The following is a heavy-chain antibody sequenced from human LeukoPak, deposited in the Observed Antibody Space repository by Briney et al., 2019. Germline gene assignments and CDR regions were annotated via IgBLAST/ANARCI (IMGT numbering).Heavy chain of an antibody. Sequence: SETLSLTCTVSGGSISSYYWSWIRQHPGKGLEWIGFIFCSRTTNYNPSLKSRVTISVDTSNNQFSLKVIAVTAADTAVYYCARKGYTNGYDYWGQGTLVTVSS. D-gene: IGHD5-18*01. CDR1: GGSISSYY. CDR2: IFCSRTT. J-gene: IGHJ4*02. V-gene: IGHV4-59*08. CDR3: ARKGYTNGYDY.